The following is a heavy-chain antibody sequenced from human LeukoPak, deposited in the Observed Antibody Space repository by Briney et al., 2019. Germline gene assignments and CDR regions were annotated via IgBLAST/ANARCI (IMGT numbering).Heavy chain of an antibody. Sequence: SVKVSCKASGFTFTSSAVQWVRQARGQRLEWIGWIVVGSGNTNYAQKFQERVTITRDMSTSTAYMELSSLRSEDTAVYYCAAVRHSTAQTYGSGHYDPWGQGTLVTVSS. CDR2: IVVGSGNT. CDR3: AAVRHSTAQTYGSGHYDP. D-gene: IGHD3-10*01. CDR1: GFTFTSSA. J-gene: IGHJ5*02. V-gene: IGHV1-58*01.